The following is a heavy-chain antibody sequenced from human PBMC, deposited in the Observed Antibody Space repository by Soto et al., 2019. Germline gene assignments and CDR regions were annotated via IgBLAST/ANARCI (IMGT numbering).Heavy chain of an antibody. Sequence: EVQLVESGGGLVQPGGSLRLSCAASGFTFSSYWMHWVRQAPGKGLVWVSRINSDGSSTSYADSVKGRFTISRDNAKNTLDLQMNSLRAEDTAVYYCARDPSSSWVEEPYDNFDYWGQGTLVTVSS. J-gene: IGHJ4*02. CDR3: ARDPSSSWVEEPYDNFDY. CDR2: INSDGSST. D-gene: IGHD6-6*01. V-gene: IGHV3-74*01. CDR1: GFTFSSYW.